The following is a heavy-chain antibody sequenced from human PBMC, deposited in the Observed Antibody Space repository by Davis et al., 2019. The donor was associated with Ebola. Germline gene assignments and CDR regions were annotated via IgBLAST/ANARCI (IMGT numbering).Heavy chain of an antibody. Sequence: GGSLRLSCAASGFTFSSYAMSWVRQAPGKGLEWVSAISGSGGSIYYADSVKGRFTISRDNAKNSLYLQMNSLRAEDTAVYYCASWGYRGYWGQGTLVTVSS. CDR3: ASWGYRGY. J-gene: IGHJ4*02. CDR2: ISGSGGSI. CDR1: GFTFSSYA. V-gene: IGHV3-23*01. D-gene: IGHD3-10*01.